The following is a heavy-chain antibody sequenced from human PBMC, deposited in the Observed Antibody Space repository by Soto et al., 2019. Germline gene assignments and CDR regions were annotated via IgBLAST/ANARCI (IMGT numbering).Heavy chain of an antibody. CDR1: GGSISIYY. CDR3: ARDAKKVTWYYGMDV. V-gene: IGHV4-59*01. Sequence: PSETLSLSCTVSGGSISIYYWSWIRQPPGKGLEWIGHVFYSGSTEYNPSLKSRVTISVDTSQTQFSLKLTSVTPADTAVYYCARDAKKVTWYYGMDVWGQGTTVTVSS. D-gene: IGHD2-21*02. CDR2: VFYSGST. J-gene: IGHJ6*02.